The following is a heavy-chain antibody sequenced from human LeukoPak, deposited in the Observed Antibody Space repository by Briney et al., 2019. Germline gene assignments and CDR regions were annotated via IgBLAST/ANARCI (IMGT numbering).Heavy chain of an antibody. V-gene: IGHV4-34*01. Sequence: PSETLSLTCAVYGGYFNGYYWSWIRQPPGKGLEWIGEINHSGSTNYNPSLKSRVTISVDTSKNQFSLKLSSVTAANTAVSYCARRRILNWFDPWGQGTLVTVSS. D-gene: IGHD3-3*01. CDR3: ARRRILNWFDP. CDR2: INHSGST. CDR1: GGYFNGYY. J-gene: IGHJ5*02.